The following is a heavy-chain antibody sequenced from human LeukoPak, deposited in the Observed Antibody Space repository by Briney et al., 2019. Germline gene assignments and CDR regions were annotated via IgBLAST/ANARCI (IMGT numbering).Heavy chain of an antibody. CDR3: ASEADGSGSYSDWFDP. V-gene: IGHV4-4*07. D-gene: IGHD3-10*01. J-gene: IGHJ5*02. CDR2: IYTSGST. CDR1: GGSISSYY. Sequence: PSETLSLTCTVSGGSISSYYWSWIRQPAGKGLEWIGRIYTSGSTNYNPSLKSRVTMSVDTSKNQFSLKLSSVTAADTAVYYCASEADGSGSYSDWFDPWGQGTLVTVSS.